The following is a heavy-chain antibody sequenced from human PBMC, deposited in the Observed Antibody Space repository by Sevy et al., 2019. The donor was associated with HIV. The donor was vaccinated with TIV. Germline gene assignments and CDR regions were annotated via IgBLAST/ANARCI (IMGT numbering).Heavy chain of an antibody. V-gene: IGHV1-69*13. CDR1: GGTVSNYA. Sequence: ASVKVSCKASGGTVSNYAITWVLQAPGQGLEWMGGLIAIFGTAKYAQKFQGRVTITADESTSTVYMELSSLRSDDTAVYYSARADYTSGSYYRYWGQGTLVTVSS. D-gene: IGHD3-10*01. J-gene: IGHJ1*01. CDR3: ARADYTSGSYYRY. CDR2: LIAIFGTA.